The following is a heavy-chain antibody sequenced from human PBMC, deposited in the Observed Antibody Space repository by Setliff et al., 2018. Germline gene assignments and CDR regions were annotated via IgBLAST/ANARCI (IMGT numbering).Heavy chain of an antibody. J-gene: IGHJ5*02. CDR3: ARQKSTGSGNNWFDP. D-gene: IGHD3-10*01. CDR2: IYAGDSDT. V-gene: IGHV5-51*01. CDR1: GFSFTDFW. Sequence: LKLSCTGSGFSFTDFWIGWVRQMPGKGLEWMGLIYAGDSDTRYNPSFQGRVTMSADKSINTAYLQWSSLKASDTAIYYCARQKSTGSGNNWFDPWGQGTLVTVSS.